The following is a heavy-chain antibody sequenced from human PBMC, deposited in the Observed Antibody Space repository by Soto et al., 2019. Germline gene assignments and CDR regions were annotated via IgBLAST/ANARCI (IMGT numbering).Heavy chain of an antibody. Sequence: EVQLVESGGGLVQPGGSLRLSCAASGFTVSSNYMSWFRQAPGKGLEWVSVIYSGGSTYYADSVKGRFTISRDNSKTPLYLKTNSLRAQDTAVYYCARGLYSGWHYFDYWGQGTLVTVSS. CDR2: IYSGGST. D-gene: IGHD5-12*01. CDR1: GFTVSSNY. J-gene: IGHJ4*02. V-gene: IGHV3-66*01. CDR3: ARGLYSGWHYFDY.